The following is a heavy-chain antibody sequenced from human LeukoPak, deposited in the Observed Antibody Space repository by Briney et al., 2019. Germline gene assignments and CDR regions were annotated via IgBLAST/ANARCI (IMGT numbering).Heavy chain of an antibody. Sequence: ASVKVSCKASGYTFTNYWIYWVRQAPGQGLEWLGWISTYDDNIKYAQSLQGRLTLTIDTSTSTAYMELRSLTSDDTAVYYCARETYSNILTGTDYWGPGTLVTVSS. CDR2: ISTYDDNI. CDR1: GYTFTNYW. D-gene: IGHD3-9*01. CDR3: ARETYSNILTGTDY. V-gene: IGHV1-18*04. J-gene: IGHJ4*02.